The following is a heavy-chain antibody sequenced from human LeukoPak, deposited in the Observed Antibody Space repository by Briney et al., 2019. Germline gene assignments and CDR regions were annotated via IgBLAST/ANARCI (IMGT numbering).Heavy chain of an antibody. J-gene: IGHJ4*02. CDR2: LNAGNGNT. CDR3: ASIYGSGSYPEI. D-gene: IGHD3-10*01. Sequence: ASVKVSCKASGYTFTSHAMHWVRQAPGQRLEWMGWLNAGNGNTKYSQKFQGRVTITRDTSASTAYMELSSLRSEDTAVYYCASIYGSGSYPEIWGQGTLVTVSS. V-gene: IGHV1-3*01. CDR1: GYTFTSHA.